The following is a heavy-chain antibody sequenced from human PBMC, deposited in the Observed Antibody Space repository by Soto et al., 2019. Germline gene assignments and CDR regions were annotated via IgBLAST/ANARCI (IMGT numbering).Heavy chain of an antibody. Sequence: SVKVSCKASGGTFSSYAISWVRQAPGQGLEWMGGIIPIYDTTNYAQKFQGRVTITADESTSTSYMELSSLRSEDTAVYYCARLQGSSTSLEIYYYYYYGMDVWGQGTTVTVSS. J-gene: IGHJ6*02. V-gene: IGHV1-69*13. D-gene: IGHD2-2*01. CDR1: GGTFSSYA. CDR3: ARLQGSSTSLEIYYYYYYGMDV. CDR2: IIPIYDTT.